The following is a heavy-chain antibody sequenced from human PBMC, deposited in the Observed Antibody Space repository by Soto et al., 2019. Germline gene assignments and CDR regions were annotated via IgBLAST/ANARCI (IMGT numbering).Heavy chain of an antibody. Sequence: EASVKVSCKASGYTFTRYVMHWVRQAPGQRLEWMGWIDAGNGNTVYLQKFQGRVTITRDKSASTAYMELSSLRSEDKAVYYCARDNSGWSDYWGQGTLVTVSS. CDR1: GYTFTRYV. CDR3: ARDNSGWSDY. CDR2: IDAGNGNT. V-gene: IGHV1-3*01. D-gene: IGHD6-19*01. J-gene: IGHJ4*02.